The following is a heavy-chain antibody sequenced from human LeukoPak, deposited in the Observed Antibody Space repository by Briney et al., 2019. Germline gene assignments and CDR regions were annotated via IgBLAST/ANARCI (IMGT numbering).Heavy chain of an antibody. Sequence: SETLSLTCTVSGGSISSYHWSWIRQPPGEGLEWIGYIYYSGSTNYNPSLKSRVTISVDTSKNQFSLKLTSVTAADTAVYYCARYDILTGYWYPGYMDVWGKGSTVTISS. D-gene: IGHD3-9*01. CDR2: IYYSGST. CDR1: GGSISSYH. CDR3: ARYDILTGYWYPGYMDV. V-gene: IGHV4-59*01. J-gene: IGHJ6*03.